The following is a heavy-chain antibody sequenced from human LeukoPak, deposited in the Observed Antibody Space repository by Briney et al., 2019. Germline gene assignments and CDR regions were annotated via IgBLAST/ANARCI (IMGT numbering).Heavy chain of an antibody. CDR1: GGSISSGDYY. V-gene: IGHV4-61*02. CDR2: IYTSGST. CDR3: ARERGVESDWYFDY. D-gene: IGHD3-3*01. J-gene: IGHJ4*02. Sequence: PSETLSLTCTVSGGSISSGDYYWSWIRQPAGKGLEWIGRIYTSGSTNYNPSLKSRVTMSVDTSKNQFSLKLSSVTAADTAVYYCARERGVESDWYFDYWGQGTLVIVSS.